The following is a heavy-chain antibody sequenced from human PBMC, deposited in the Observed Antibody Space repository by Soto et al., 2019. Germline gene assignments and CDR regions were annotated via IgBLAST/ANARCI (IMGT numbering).Heavy chain of an antibody. CDR2: IYYSGST. Sequence: SETLSLTCTVSGGSISSYYWSWIRQPPGKGLEWIGYIYYSGSTNYNPSLKSRVTISVDTSKNQFSLKLSSVTAADTAVYYCARDFGRSGSYSIPRYYYGTDVWGQGTTVTVSS. CDR1: GGSISSYY. V-gene: IGHV4-59*01. J-gene: IGHJ6*02. CDR3: ARDFGRSGSYSIPRYYYGTDV. D-gene: IGHD1-26*01.